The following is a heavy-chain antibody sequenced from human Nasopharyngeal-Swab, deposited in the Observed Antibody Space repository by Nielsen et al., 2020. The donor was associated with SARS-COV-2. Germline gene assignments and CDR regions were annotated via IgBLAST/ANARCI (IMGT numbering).Heavy chain of an antibody. CDR2: ISSSSSYI. J-gene: IGHJ6*02. CDR3: ARVFNRVSEIAAADPNIYYYYGMDV. D-gene: IGHD6-13*01. Sequence: GESLKITCAASGFTVSSYSMNWVRQAPGKGLEWVSSISSSSSYIYYADSVKGRFTISRDNAKNSLYLQMNSLRAEDTAVYYCARVFNRVSEIAAADPNIYYYYGMDVWGQGTTVTVSS. V-gene: IGHV3-21*01. CDR1: GFTVSSYS.